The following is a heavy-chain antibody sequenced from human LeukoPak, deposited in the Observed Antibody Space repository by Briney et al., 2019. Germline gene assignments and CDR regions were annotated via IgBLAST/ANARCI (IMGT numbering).Heavy chain of an antibody. CDR1: GYTLTSYY. D-gene: IGHD1-14*01. Sequence: ASVKVSCKASGYTLTSYYMHWVRQAPGQGLEWMGIINPSGGDTSYAQKFQGRLTMTRDTSTNTVYMELTSLRSEDTAVYYCAREVMDNLRFDYWGQGTLLTVSS. CDR2: INPSGGDT. CDR3: AREVMDNLRFDY. J-gene: IGHJ4*02. V-gene: IGHV1-46*01.